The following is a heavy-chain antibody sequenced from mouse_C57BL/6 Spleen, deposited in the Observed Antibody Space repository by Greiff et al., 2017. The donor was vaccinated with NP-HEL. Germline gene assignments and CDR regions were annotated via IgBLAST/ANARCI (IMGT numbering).Heavy chain of an antibody. CDR2: IYPGSGNT. CDR3: ARDYYGSSYNFDY. V-gene: IGHV1-76*01. J-gene: IGHJ2*01. D-gene: IGHD1-1*01. Sequence: VQLQQSGAELVRPGASVKLSCKASGYTFTDYYINWVKQRPGQGLEWIARIYPGSGNTYYNEKFKGKATLTAEKSSSTAYMQLSSLTSEDSAVYFCARDYYGSSYNFDYWGHGTTLTVSS. CDR1: GYTFTDYY.